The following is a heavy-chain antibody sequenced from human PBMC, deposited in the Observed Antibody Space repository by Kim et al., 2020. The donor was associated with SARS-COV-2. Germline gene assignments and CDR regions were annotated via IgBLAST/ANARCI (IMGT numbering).Heavy chain of an antibody. CDR3: ARSLGAGPSTIFGVVIIPDAFDI. V-gene: IGHV4-39*01. CDR1: GGSISSSSYY. D-gene: IGHD3-3*01. Sequence: SETLSLTCTVSGGSISSSSYYWGWIRQPPGKGLEWIGSIYYSGSTYYNPSLKSRVTISVDTSKNQFSLKLSSVTAADTALYYCARSLGAGPSTIFGVVIIPDAFDIWGQGTMVTVSS. CDR2: IYYSGST. J-gene: IGHJ3*02.